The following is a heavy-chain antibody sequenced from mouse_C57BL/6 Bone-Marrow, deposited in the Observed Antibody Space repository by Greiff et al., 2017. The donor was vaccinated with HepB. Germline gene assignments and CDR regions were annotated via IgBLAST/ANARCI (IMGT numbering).Heavy chain of an antibody. Sequence: EVKLVESVAELVRPGASVKLSCTASGFNIKNTYMHWVKQRPEQGLEWIGRIDPANGNTKYAPKFQGKATITADTSSNTAYLQLSSLTSEDTAIYYCAFYGKGEYYYAMDYWGQGTSVTVSS. V-gene: IGHV14-3*01. CDR3: AFYGKGEYYYAMDY. CDR2: IDPANGNT. J-gene: IGHJ4*01. CDR1: GFNIKNTY. D-gene: IGHD2-1*01.